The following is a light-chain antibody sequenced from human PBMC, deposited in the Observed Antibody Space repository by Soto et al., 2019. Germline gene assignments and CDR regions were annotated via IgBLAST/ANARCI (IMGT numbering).Light chain of an antibody. CDR2: TAT. CDR1: QNIRSY. CDR3: QQSYSAPPWT. J-gene: IGKJ1*01. V-gene: IGKV1-39*01. Sequence: DIQMTQSPSSLSASVGDTITITCRASQNIRSYLNWYQQKSGKAPNLLIYTATTLQSEVPSRFSGSGSETDFTLTISSLEPEDFATYYCQQSYSAPPWTFGPVTKVE.